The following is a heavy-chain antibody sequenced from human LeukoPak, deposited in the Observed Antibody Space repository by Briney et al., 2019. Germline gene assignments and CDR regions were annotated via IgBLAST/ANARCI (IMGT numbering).Heavy chain of an antibody. D-gene: IGHD4-11*01. J-gene: IGHJ4*02. CDR2: SHYTGST. Sequence: GSLRLSCAASGFTFSSYWMSWVRQSPGKGLEWIGSSHYTGSTYYNPSLKSRVTISIDTSKSQFSLIMNSVTAADTAVYYCVRDWDYSAIDYWGLGTLVTVSS. CDR3: VRDWDYSAIDY. CDR1: GFTFSSYW. V-gene: IGHV4-39*07.